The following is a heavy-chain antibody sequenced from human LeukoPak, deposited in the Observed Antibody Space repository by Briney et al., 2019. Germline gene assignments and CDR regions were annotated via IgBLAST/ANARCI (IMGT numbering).Heavy chain of an antibody. J-gene: IGHJ6*02. CDR2: MNPNSGNT. D-gene: IGHD3-16*01. CDR1: GYTFTSYD. CDR3: ARWGSHSYGMDV. V-gene: IGHV1-8*01. Sequence: ASVKVSCKASGYTFTSYDINWVRQATGQGLEWMGWMNPNSGNTGYAQKFQGRVTMTRNTSISTAYMELSSLRSEDTAVYYCARWGSHSYGMDVWGQGTTVTVSS.